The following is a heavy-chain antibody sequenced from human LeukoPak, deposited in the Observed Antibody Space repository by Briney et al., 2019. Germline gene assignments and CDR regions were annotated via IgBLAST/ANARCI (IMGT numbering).Heavy chain of an antibody. CDR3: ARDTGGSQVDY. J-gene: IGHJ4*02. Sequence: GGSLRLSCAASGFTFSSYSMNWVRQAPGKGLEWVSSISSSSSYIYYADSVKGRFTISRDNAKNSLYLQINSLRAEDTAVYYCARDTGGSQVDYWGQGTLVTVSS. D-gene: IGHD2-8*02. CDR2: ISSSSSYI. CDR1: GFTFSSYS. V-gene: IGHV3-21*01.